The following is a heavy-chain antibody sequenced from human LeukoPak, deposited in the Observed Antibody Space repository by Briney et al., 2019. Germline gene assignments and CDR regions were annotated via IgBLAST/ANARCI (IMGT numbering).Heavy chain of an antibody. CDR2: ISGSGGST. CDR1: GFTFSSYA. J-gene: IGHJ4*02. Sequence: GGSLRLSCAASGFTFSSYAISWVRQAPGKGLEWVSAISGSGGSTYYADSVKGRFTTSRDNSKNTLYLQMNSLRAEDTAVYYCAKETAMIVVEFDYWGQGTLVTVSS. CDR3: AKETAMIVVEFDY. D-gene: IGHD3-22*01. V-gene: IGHV3-23*01.